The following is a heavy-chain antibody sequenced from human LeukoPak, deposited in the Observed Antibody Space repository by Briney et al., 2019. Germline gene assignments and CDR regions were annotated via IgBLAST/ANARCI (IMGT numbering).Heavy chain of an antibody. CDR2: INPNSGNT. Sequence: GASVKVSCKASGYTFTAYYMHWVRQAPGQGLEWMGWINPNSGNTNYAQKFQGRVTMTRDTSISTAYMELSRLRSDDTAVYYYARPNSVGPTVYFDYWGQGTLVTVSS. CDR3: ARPNSVGPTVYFDY. D-gene: IGHD1-26*01. J-gene: IGHJ4*02. CDR1: GYTFTAYY. V-gene: IGHV1-2*02.